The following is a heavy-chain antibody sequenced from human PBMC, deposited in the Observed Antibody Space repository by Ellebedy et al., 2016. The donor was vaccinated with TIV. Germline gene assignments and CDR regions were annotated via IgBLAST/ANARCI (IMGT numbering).Heavy chain of an antibody. Sequence: AASVKVSCKASGFTFTDYYMHWVRQAPGQGLEWMGWVSPNSGGTKYAQKFQDRVTMTRDTSISTAYMELSRLRSDDTAIYYCARRVGKWVKSFDSWGQGTLVTVSS. V-gene: IGHV1-2*02. CDR1: GFTFTDYY. CDR2: VSPNSGGT. D-gene: IGHD2-8*01. CDR3: ARRVGKWVKSFDS. J-gene: IGHJ4*02.